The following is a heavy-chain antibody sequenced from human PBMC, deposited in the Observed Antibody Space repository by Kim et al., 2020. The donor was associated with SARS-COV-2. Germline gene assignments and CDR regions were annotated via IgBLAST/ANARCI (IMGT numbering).Heavy chain of an antibody. CDR3: ASDVTSIAVAGGMDV. CDR1: GFTFSSYG. J-gene: IGHJ6*02. D-gene: IGHD6-19*01. CDR2: ISYDGSNK. Sequence: GGSLRLSCAASGFTFSSYGMHWVRQAPGKGLEWVAVISYDGSNKYYADSVKGRFTISRDNSKNTLYLQMNSLRAEDTAVYYCASDVTSIAVAGGMDVWGQGTTVTVSS. V-gene: IGHV3-33*05.